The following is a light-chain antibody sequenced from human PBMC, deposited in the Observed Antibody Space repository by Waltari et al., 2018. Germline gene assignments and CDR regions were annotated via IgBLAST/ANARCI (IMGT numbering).Light chain of an antibody. V-gene: IGKV4-1*01. Sequence: DIVMTQSPDSLAVSLGERAIINCKSSQSVLYSSNNKNYLAWYQQKPGQPPKLLIYWASNRELGVPDRFSGSGSGTDFTLTINSLQAEDVAVYYCQQYVVIPWTFGQGTKVEVK. CDR1: QSVLYSSNNKNY. J-gene: IGKJ1*01. CDR3: QQYVVIPWT. CDR2: WAS.